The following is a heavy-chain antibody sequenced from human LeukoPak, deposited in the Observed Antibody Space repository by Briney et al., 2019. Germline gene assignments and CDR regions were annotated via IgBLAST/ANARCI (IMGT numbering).Heavy chain of an antibody. Sequence: SETLSLTCTVSGGFISSYYWSWIRQSPGKGLEWIGYIYYNGRTNYNPSLKSRVTISVDTSKNQFSLKLSSVTAADTAVYYCARDWGSSGWDFDYWGQGTLVTVSS. CDR3: ARDWGSSGWDFDY. CDR1: GGFISSYY. D-gene: IGHD6-19*01. J-gene: IGHJ4*02. CDR2: IYYNGRT. V-gene: IGHV4-59*01.